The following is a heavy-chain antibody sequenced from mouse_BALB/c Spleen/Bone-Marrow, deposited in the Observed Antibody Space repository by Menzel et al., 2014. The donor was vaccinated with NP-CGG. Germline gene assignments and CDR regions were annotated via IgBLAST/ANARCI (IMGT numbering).Heavy chain of an antibody. Sequence: QVQLQQSGAELVKPGTSVRLPCKASGYTFTTYYIYWVKQRAGQGLEWIGEINPSNGGTNFNEKYKSKATLTVDKSSSTSYMQLSSLTSEDSAVYYCTRDGHNYYAMDYWGQGTSVTVSS. CDR3: TRDGHNYYAMDY. CDR2: INPSNGGT. D-gene: IGHD2-3*01. V-gene: IGHV1-53*01. CDR1: GYTFTTYY. J-gene: IGHJ4*01.